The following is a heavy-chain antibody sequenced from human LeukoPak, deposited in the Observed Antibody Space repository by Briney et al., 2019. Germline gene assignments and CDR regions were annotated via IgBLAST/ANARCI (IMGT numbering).Heavy chain of an antibody. CDR1: GFTFSSYA. CDR3: ARVSIGAWYFDL. CDR2: ISGSGGST. Sequence: GGSLRLSCAASGFTFSSYAMSWVRQAPGKGLEWVSAISGSGGSTYYADSVKGRFTISRDNSKNTQYLQMNRLGAEDMAVYYCARVSIGAWYFDLWGRGTLVTVSS. D-gene: IGHD3-16*01. V-gene: IGHV3-23*01. J-gene: IGHJ2*01.